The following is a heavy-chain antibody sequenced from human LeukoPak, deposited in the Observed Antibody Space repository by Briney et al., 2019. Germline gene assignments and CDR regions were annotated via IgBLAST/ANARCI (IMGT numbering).Heavy chain of an antibody. CDR3: TQDHGFGDPPTCY. CDR1: GFTFSSYG. D-gene: IGHD3-10*01. J-gene: IGHJ4*02. V-gene: IGHV3-33*06. Sequence: GGSLRLSCAASGFTFSSYGMHWVRQAPGKGLEWVAVIWYDGSNKYYADSVKGRFTISRDNSKNTLYLQMNSLRVEDTAVYYCTQDHGFGDPPTCYWGQGTLVTVSS. CDR2: IWYDGSNK.